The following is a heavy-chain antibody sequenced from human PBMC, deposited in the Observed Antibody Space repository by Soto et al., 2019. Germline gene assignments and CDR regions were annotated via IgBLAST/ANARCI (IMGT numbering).Heavy chain of an antibody. V-gene: IGHV4-31*03. CDR2: IFYSGSTH. CDR3: VRGGYGDYSIRGFDP. CDR1: GASINGGGYY. Sequence: QVQLQESGPGLVEPSQTLSLTCTVSGASINGGGYYWSWIRQHPGKGLEWIGYIFYSGSTHYYTPSLESRTAISLDTSKNQFSLTLSSVTAADTAVYYCVRGGYGDYSIRGFDPWGQGALVTVSS. J-gene: IGHJ5*02. D-gene: IGHD4-17*01.